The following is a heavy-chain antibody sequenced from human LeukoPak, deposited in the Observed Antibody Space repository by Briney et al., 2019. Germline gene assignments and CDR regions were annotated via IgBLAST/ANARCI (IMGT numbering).Heavy chain of an antibody. V-gene: IGHV4-4*02. J-gene: IGHJ4*02. CDR2: ISLTGET. CDR3: SRESGAFCPFGY. Sequence: NPSETLSLTCGVSGGSIRSTNWWSWVRKPPGQGLEWIGEISLTGETNYNPSLNGRVTMSLDGSRNQLSLTLTSVTAADTAIYYCSRESGAFCPFGYWGQGTLVIVPP. CDR1: GGSIRSTNW. D-gene: IGHD1-26*01.